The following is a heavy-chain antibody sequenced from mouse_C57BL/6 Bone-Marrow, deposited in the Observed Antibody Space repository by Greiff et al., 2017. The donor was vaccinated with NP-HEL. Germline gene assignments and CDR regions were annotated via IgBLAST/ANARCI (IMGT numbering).Heavy chain of an antibody. CDR2: LNPSSGYT. J-gene: IGHJ2*01. CDR1: GYTFTSYW. D-gene: IGHD1-1*01. V-gene: IGHV1-7*01. CDR3: ARNYYGSFFDY. Sequence: VQLQQSGAELAKPGASVKLSCKASGYTFTSYWMHWVKQRPGQGLEWIGYLNPSSGYTKYNQKFKDKATLTADKSSSPAYMQLSSLTYEDSAVYYCARNYYGSFFDYWGQGTTLTVSS.